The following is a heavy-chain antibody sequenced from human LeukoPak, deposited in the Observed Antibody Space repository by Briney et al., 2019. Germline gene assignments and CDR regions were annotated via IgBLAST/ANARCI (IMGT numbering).Heavy chain of an antibody. J-gene: IGHJ4*02. D-gene: IGHD3-22*01. V-gene: IGHV4-39*07. CDR2: IYYSGST. CDR1: GGSISSSSYY. Sequence: TSETLSLTCTVSGGSISSSSYYWGWIRQPPGKGLEWIGSIYYSGSTYYNPSLKSRVTISVDTSKNQFSLKLSSVTAADTAVYYCARDSIPHYYYDSSGPQPDYWGQGTLVTVSS. CDR3: ARDSIPHYYYDSSGPQPDY.